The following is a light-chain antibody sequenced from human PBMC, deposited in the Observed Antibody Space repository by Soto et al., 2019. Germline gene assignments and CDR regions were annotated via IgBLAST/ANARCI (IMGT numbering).Light chain of an antibody. V-gene: IGLV2-23*02. Sequence: QSVLTQPASVSGSPGQSITISCTGTRSDIGSYNSIAWYQPYSGKAPTVIIFEVTKRPSGISDRFSGSKSGSTASLTISGLQAEDEADYFCFSYAGDSTWVFGGGTKVTVL. CDR1: RSDIGSYNS. CDR3: FSYAGDSTWV. CDR2: EVT. J-gene: IGLJ3*02.